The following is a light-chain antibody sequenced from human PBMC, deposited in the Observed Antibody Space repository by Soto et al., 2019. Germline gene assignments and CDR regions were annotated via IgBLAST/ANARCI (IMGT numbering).Light chain of an antibody. Sequence: EIVLTQSPGTLSLSPGDRATLSCRASQSVSSSYLAWYQQKPGQAPRLLIYGASSRATGISDRFSGSGSGTDFTLTISRLEPEDFAVYYCQQYGSSPWTFGQGTKVDIK. J-gene: IGKJ1*01. CDR1: QSVSSSY. V-gene: IGKV3-20*01. CDR3: QQYGSSPWT. CDR2: GAS.